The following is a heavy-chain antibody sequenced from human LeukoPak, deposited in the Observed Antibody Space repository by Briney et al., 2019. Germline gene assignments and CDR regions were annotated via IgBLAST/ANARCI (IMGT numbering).Heavy chain of an antibody. J-gene: IGHJ4*02. Sequence: SETLSLTCTVSGGSISSGSYYWSWIRQHPGKGLEWIGYIYYSGSTYYNPSLKSRVTISVDTSKNQFSLKLSSVTAADTAVYYCARGRSGGYYYDSSGYDYWGQGTLVTVSS. CDR3: ARGRSGGYYYDSSGYDY. D-gene: IGHD3-22*01. V-gene: IGHV4-31*03. CDR1: GGSISSGSYY. CDR2: IYYSGST.